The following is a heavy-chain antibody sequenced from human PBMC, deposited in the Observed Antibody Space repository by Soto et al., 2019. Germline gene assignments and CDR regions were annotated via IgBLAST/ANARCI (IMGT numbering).Heavy chain of an antibody. D-gene: IGHD2-2*01. CDR2: IYNSGTT. J-gene: IGHJ3*01. V-gene: IGHV4-59*11. CDR1: GSSISSHY. CDR3: GRDPNAGVVGV. Sequence: SETLSLTCTVSGSSISSHYLNWIRQPPGKGLEWIGYIYNSGTTNYNPSLKSRVTISVDTSKNQLSLRLTSVTAADTAVYFCGRDPNAGVVGVWGQGTMVTVSS.